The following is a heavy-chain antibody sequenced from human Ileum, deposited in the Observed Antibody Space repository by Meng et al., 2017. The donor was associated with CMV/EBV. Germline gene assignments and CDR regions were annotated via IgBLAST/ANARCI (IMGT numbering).Heavy chain of an antibody. V-gene: IGHV4-61*02. D-gene: IGHD2-21*02. CDR3: AREAYCGGDCRWFDP. CDR2: IYTTGST. CDR1: GGSISSISYD. J-gene: IGHJ5*02. Sequence: QGQLQESGPGLVQPSQSLSLTFIVAGGSISSISYDWSWIRQPAGKGLEWIGRIYTTGSTNYHPSLKSRVTISVDTSKNQFSLKLSSVTAADTAVYYCAREAYCGGDCRWFDPWGQGTLVTVSS.